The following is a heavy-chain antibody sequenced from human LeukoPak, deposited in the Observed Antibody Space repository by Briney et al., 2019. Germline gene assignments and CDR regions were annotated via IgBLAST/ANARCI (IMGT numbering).Heavy chain of an antibody. Sequence: PGGSLRLSCAASGFTFSSYSMNWVRQAPGKGLEWVSSISSSSSYIYYADSVKGRFTISRDNAKNSLYLQMNSLRAEDTAVYYCAKWKWDYYYMDVWGKGTTVTISS. CDR2: ISSSSSYI. J-gene: IGHJ6*03. V-gene: IGHV3-21*04. CDR1: GFTFSSYS. CDR3: AKWKWDYYYMDV. D-gene: IGHD1-26*01.